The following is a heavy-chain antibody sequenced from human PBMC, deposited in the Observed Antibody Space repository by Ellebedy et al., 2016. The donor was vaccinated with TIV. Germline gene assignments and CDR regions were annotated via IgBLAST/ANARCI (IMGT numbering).Heavy chain of an antibody. CDR3: ARRRGIYDFWSGYSNGGAFDI. J-gene: IGHJ3*02. V-gene: IGHV4-39*01. CDR1: GGSFSGYY. D-gene: IGHD3-3*01. Sequence: SETLSLTXAVYGGSFSGYYWGWIRQPPGKGLEWIGSIYYSGSTYYNPSLKSRVTISVDTSKNQFSLKLSSVTAADTAVYYCARRRGIYDFWSGYSNGGAFDIWGQGTMVTVSS. CDR2: IYYSGST.